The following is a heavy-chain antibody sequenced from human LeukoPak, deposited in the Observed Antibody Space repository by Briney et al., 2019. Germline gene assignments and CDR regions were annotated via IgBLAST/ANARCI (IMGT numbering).Heavy chain of an antibody. Sequence: PGGSLRLSCAASGFTFDDYAMHWVRQAPGKGLEWVSGISWNSGSIGYADSVKGRFTISRENAKNSLYLQMNSLRAEDTALYYCAKDMSLDDAYGYYYYGMDVWGQGTTVTVSS. V-gene: IGHV3-9*01. CDR1: GFTFDDYA. J-gene: IGHJ6*02. D-gene: IGHD3-10*01. CDR2: ISWNSGSI. CDR3: AKDMSLDDAYGYYYYGMDV.